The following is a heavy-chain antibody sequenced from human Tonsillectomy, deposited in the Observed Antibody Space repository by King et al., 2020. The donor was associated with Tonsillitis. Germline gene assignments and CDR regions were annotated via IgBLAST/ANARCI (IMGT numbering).Heavy chain of an antibody. D-gene: IGHD3-3*01. Sequence: QLVQSGGGVVQPGRSLRLSCAASGFTFSDYAMLWVRQAPGEGLEWVAVISYDGSNKYYADSVKGRFTISRDNSKNTLYRQMNSLRAEDTAVYYCARDSSAYYDFLGGYHYYYTMDVWGQGTPVTVSS. CDR3: ARDSSAYYDFLGGYHYYYTMDV. J-gene: IGHJ6*02. CDR1: GFTFSDYA. CDR2: ISYDGSNK. V-gene: IGHV3-30-3*01.